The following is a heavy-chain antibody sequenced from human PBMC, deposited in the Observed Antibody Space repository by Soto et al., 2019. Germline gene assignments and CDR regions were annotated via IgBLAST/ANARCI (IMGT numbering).Heavy chain of an antibody. Sequence: PVGSLRLSCAASGFTFSDYGMHWFRQAPGNGLEWVALTWYDESIKVYADSVKGRFTISRDNSKNTLYLQMNNLRPEDTAVYYCARDYSAGAGENWFDPWGQGTLVTVSS. V-gene: IGHV3-33*01. CDR3: ARDYSAGAGENWFDP. D-gene: IGHD1-26*01. CDR2: TWYDESIK. J-gene: IGHJ5*02. CDR1: GFTFSDYG.